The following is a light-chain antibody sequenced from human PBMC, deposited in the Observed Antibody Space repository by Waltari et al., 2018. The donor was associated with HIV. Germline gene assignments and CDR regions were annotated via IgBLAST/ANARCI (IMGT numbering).Light chain of an antibody. CDR2: SNN. Sequence: QSVLTQPPSASGTPGQRVTISCSGSSSNIGSNTVNWYQQLPGTAPKVLIYSNNQRPSGVPDRFSGSKSGTSASLAIRGLQSEDEAAYYCATWDDSLNGVVFGGGTTLTGL. CDR1: SSNIGSNT. CDR3: ATWDDSLNGVV. J-gene: IGLJ2*01. V-gene: IGLV1-44*01.